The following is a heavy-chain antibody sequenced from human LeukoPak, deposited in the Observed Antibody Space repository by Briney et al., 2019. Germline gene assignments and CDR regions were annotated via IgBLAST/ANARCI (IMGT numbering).Heavy chain of an antibody. CDR2: IYPGDSHT. Sequence: WESLKISCKGSGYSFTNYWIAWVRQMPGKGLEWVGIIYPGDSHTIYSPSFQGQVTVSADKSISTAYLQWSSLKASDTAIYYCARLFVNGHSSGHYYFADWGQGTLVTVSS. D-gene: IGHD3-22*01. V-gene: IGHV5-51*01. J-gene: IGHJ4*02. CDR1: GYSFTNYW. CDR3: ARLFVNGHSSGHYYFAD.